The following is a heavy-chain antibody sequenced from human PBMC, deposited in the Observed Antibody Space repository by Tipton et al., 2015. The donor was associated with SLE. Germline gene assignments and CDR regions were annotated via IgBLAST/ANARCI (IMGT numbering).Heavy chain of an antibody. CDR2: IYGGGST. V-gene: IGHV3-53*05. CDR3: AREECSGGSCFDF. Sequence: SLRLSCAASGFTVSSNYMSWVRQAPGKGLEWVSVIYGGGSTYYADSVKSRFTISRGNSKNTLYLQMNSLRAEDTAVYFCAREECSGGSCFDFWGQGTLVTVSS. CDR1: GFTVSSNY. D-gene: IGHD2-15*01. J-gene: IGHJ4*02.